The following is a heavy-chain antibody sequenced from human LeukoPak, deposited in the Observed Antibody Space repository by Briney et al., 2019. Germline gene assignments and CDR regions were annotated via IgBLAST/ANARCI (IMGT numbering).Heavy chain of an antibody. J-gene: IGHJ4*02. CDR2: IKQEGSEK. CDR1: GFTFSSYW. V-gene: IGHV3-7*03. D-gene: IGHD4-17*01. Sequence: GGSLRLSCAASGFTFSSYWMNWVRQVPGKGLEWVANIKQEGSEKYYMDSVKGRFTISRDNAKNSLYLQMNSLRAEDTAIYYCAKDVDYGDYVVYWGQGTLVTVSS. CDR3: AKDVDYGDYVVY.